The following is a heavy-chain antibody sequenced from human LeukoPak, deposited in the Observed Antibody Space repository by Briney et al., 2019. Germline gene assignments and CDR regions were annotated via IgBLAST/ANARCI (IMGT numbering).Heavy chain of an antibody. D-gene: IGHD7-27*01. J-gene: IGHJ4*02. CDR1: GGSFSGYY. Sequence: SETLSLTCAVYGGSFSGYYWSWIRQPPGKGLEWIGEINHSGSTNYNPSLKSRVTTSVDTSKNQFSLKLSSVTAADTAVYYCARGNWASFDYWGQGTLVTVSS. V-gene: IGHV4-34*01. CDR3: ARGNWASFDY. CDR2: INHSGST.